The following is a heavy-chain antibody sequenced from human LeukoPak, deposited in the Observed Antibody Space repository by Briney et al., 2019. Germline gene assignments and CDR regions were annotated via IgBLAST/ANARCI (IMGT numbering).Heavy chain of an antibody. V-gene: IGHV1-8*01. CDR1: GYTFTSYD. J-gene: IGHJ4*02. Sequence: ASVKVSCKASGYTFTSYDINWVRQATGQGLEWMGWMNPNSGNTGYAQKFQGRVTMTRNTSISTAYMELSSLRSEDTAVYYCARGSADTYYDFWSGYYHKDYWGQGTLVTVSS. CDR2: MNPNSGNT. CDR3: ARGSADTYYDFWSGYYHKDY. D-gene: IGHD3-3*01.